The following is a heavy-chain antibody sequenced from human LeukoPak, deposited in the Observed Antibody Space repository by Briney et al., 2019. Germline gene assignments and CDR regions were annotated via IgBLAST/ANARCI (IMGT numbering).Heavy chain of an antibody. Sequence: GGSLRLSCTASGFTFGDYAMSWVRQAPGKGLEWVSYISSSSSTIYYADSVKGRFTISRDNAKNSLYLQMNSLRDEDTAVYYCARSGYSYWGQGTLVTVSS. D-gene: IGHD3-3*01. CDR1: GFTFGDYA. V-gene: IGHV3-48*02. CDR3: ARSGYSY. J-gene: IGHJ4*02. CDR2: ISSSSSTI.